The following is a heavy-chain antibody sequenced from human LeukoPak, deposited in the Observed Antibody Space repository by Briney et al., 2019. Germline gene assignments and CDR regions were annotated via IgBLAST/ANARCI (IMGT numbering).Heavy chain of an antibody. CDR1: GYTCTRYF. CDR2: SNLSSGDT. CDR3: ATDLSSPANWEFDY. J-gene: IGHJ4*02. D-gene: IGHD1-26*01. V-gene: IGHV1-2*06. Sequence: ASVKVSCKASGYTCTRYFMHWVRQALRQGLEWMARSNLSSGDTDYAQNFQSRITMTTHTSISGAYVPLTSLTSDDTATYYCATDLSSPANWEFDYWGEGGLVTVSS.